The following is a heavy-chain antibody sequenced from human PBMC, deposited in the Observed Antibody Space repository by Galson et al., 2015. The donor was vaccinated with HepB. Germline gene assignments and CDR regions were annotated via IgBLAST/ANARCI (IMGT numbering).Heavy chain of an antibody. CDR2: IYYTGNT. Sequence: ETLSLTCTISGASISSSLYYWVWVRQPPEKGLEWIGSIYYTGNTYYKSSLKSRVTISADMSKNQFSLKVNSVTAADTAVYYCSRAAGDSSTYANDYWGQGALVTVSS. J-gene: IGHJ4*02. CDR3: SRAAGDSSTYANDY. D-gene: IGHD5-18*01. CDR1: GASISSSLYY. V-gene: IGHV4-39*07.